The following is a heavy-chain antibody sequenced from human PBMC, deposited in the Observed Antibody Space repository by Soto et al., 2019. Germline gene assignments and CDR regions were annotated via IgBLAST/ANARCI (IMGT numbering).Heavy chain of an antibody. CDR2: IYHSGST. CDR1: GGSISSGGYS. J-gene: IGHJ5*02. D-gene: IGHD3-22*01. CDR3: ARRSGYYDSSGYPTNWFDP. Sequence: TLSLTCAVSGGSISSGGYSWSWIRQPPGKGLEWIGYIYHSGSTYYNPSLKSRVTISVDRPKNQFSLKLSSVTAADTAVYYCARRSGYYDSSGYPTNWFDPWGQGTLVTVSS. V-gene: IGHV4-30-2*01.